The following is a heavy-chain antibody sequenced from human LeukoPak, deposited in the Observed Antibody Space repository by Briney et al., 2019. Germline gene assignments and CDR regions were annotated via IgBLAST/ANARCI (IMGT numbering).Heavy chain of an antibody. D-gene: IGHD5-24*01. CDR2: IIPIFGTA. Sequence: ASVKVSCKASGGTFSSYAISWVRQAPGQGLEWMGGIIPIFGTANYAQKFQGRVTITTDESTSTAYMELSSLRSEDTAVYYCASTPSMATIVLGLNYWGQGTLVTVSS. CDR1: GGTFSSYA. CDR3: ASTPSMATIVLGLNY. J-gene: IGHJ4*02. V-gene: IGHV1-69*05.